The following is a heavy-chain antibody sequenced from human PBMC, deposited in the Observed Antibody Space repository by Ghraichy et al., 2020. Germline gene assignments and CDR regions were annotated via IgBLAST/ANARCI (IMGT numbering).Heavy chain of an antibody. CDR3: STSPRADRGNY. Sequence: LPLTCAASGLTFSSYWMHWVRQAPGKGLEWVSHIKTDGSTTNYADSVRGRFTISRDNAKNTLYLQMNSLRADDTAVYYCSTSPRADRGNYWGQGTLVTVSS. CDR2: IKTDGSTT. V-gene: IGHV3-74*01. CDR1: GLTFSSYW. D-gene: IGHD3-10*01. J-gene: IGHJ4*02.